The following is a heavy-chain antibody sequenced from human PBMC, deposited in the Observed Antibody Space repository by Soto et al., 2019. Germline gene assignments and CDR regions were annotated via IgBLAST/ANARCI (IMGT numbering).Heavy chain of an antibody. CDR2: ISSSRSYI. J-gene: IGHJ4*02. CDR3: ARNRGSGPFDY. Sequence: EVQLVESGGGLVKPGGSLRLSCAASGFTFSSYSMNWVRQAPGKGLEWGSSISSSRSYIYYADSVKGRFTISRDNAKNSLYLQMNSLRAEETAVYYCARNRGSGPFDYWGQGTLVTVSS. V-gene: IGHV3-21*01. CDR1: GFTFSSYS. D-gene: IGHD2-15*01.